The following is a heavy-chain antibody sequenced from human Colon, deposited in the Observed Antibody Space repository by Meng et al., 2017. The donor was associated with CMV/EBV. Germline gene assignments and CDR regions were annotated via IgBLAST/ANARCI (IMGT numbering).Heavy chain of an antibody. J-gene: IGHJ4*02. CDR2: LNNDGTYM. Sequence: GGSLRLSCAASGFTFSGYWMHWVRQAPGKGLVWVARLNNDGTYMTYADSVRGRFAISRDNAKNTVYQQMNSLTADDTAVYYCARPRDGYSPFDLWGQGTLVTVSS. D-gene: IGHD5-18*01. V-gene: IGHV3-74*03. CDR1: GFTFSGYW. CDR3: ARPRDGYSPFDL.